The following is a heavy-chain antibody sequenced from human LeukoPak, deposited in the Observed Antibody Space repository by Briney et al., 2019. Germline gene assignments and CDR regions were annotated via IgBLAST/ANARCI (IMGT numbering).Heavy chain of an antibody. CDR3: ARPQEEDGYNYNWAFDY. CDR1: GYSFTGYY. D-gene: IGHD5-24*01. J-gene: IGHJ4*02. Sequence: ASVKVSCKASGYSFTGYYMHWVRQAPGQGLEWMGWINPNSGDTKYAQKFQGRVTMTRDTSISTAYMELTRLRSDDTAVYYCARPQEEDGYNYNWAFDYWGQGTLVTVSS. V-gene: IGHV1-2*02. CDR2: INPNSGDT.